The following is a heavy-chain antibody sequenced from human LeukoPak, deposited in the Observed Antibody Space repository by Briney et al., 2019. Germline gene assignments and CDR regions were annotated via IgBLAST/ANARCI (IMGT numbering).Heavy chain of an antibody. D-gene: IGHD5-18*01. Sequence: SETLSLTCTVSGGSISSYYWSWIRQPAGKGLEWIGRIYTSGSTNYNPSLKSRVTMSVDTSKNQFSLKLSSVTAADTAVYHCAREGYSYGYEGIEYWGQGVLVTVSS. CDR1: GGSISSYY. CDR2: IYTSGST. V-gene: IGHV4-4*07. CDR3: AREGYSYGYEGIEY. J-gene: IGHJ4*02.